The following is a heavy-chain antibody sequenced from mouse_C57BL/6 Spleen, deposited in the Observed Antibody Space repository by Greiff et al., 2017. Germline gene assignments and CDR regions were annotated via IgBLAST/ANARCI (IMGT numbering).Heavy chain of an antibody. CDR1: GYSITSGYY. Sequence: EVQLQQSGPGLVKPSQSLSLTCSVTGYSITSGYYWNWIRQFPGNKLEWMGYISYDGSNNYNPSLKNRISITRDTSKNQFFLKLNSVTTEDTATYYCARGPYYDGSSYIWYFDVWGTGTTGTVSS. V-gene: IGHV3-6*01. J-gene: IGHJ1*03. CDR3: ARGPYYDGSSYIWYFDV. D-gene: IGHD1-1*01. CDR2: ISYDGSN.